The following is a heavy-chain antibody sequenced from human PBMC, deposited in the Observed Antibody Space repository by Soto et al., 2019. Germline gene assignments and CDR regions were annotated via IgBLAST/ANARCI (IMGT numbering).Heavy chain of an antibody. CDR3: TRAAIKGELLDY. CDR2: IWHDGSNK. Sequence: GFLRHLCGASGFTFKYQGIPWVRPAPGKGLEWVALIWHDGSNKVYADSVKGRFTISRDNSKNTLNLQMNSLRVEDTAVYYCTRAAIKGELLDYWGQGTQVTVSS. V-gene: IGHV3-33*01. D-gene: IGHD1-26*01. J-gene: IGHJ4*02. CDR1: GFTFKYQG.